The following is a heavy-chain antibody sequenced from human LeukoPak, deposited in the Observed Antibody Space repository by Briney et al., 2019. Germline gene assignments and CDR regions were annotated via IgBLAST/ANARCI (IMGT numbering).Heavy chain of an antibody. J-gene: IGHJ5*02. CDR2: ISAYNDNT. CDR3: ARDRRITIFGVEYNWFDP. V-gene: IGHV1-18*01. CDR1: GYTFTSYG. Sequence: ASVKVSCKASGYTFTSYGISWVRQAPGQGLEWMGWISAYNDNTDYAQKLQGRVTMTTDTSTGTAYMELRSLRSDDTAVYYCARDRRITIFGVEYNWFDPWGQGTLVTVSS. D-gene: IGHD3-3*01.